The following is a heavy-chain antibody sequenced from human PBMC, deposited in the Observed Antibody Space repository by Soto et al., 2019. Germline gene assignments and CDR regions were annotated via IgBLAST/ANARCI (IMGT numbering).Heavy chain of an antibody. V-gene: IGHV4-34*01. Sequence: SETLSLTCAVYGGSFSGYYWSWIRQPPGKGLEWIGEINHSGSTNYNPSLKSRVTISVDTSKNQFSLKLSSVTAADTAVYYCARPSYSDSRGEKTTSNVGDYWGQGTLVTVSS. J-gene: IGHJ4*02. CDR2: INHSGST. D-gene: IGHD4-17*01. CDR1: GGSFSGYY. CDR3: ARPSYSDSRGEKTTSNVGDY.